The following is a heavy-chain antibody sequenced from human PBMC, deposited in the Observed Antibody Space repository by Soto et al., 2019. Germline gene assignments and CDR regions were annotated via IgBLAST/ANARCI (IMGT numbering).Heavy chain of an antibody. D-gene: IGHD3-10*01. J-gene: IGHJ4*02. CDR3: ARGSTDSYPGSRIFDF. CDR2: ITDTGGDA. Sequence: EVQLLESGGDLKQPGGSLRLSCVASGLTFGSRAMSWARQAPGEGLQWVSTITDTGGDAKYADSVRGRFVISRDNSKKTLYLQMTSLTAEDSAMYYCARGSTDSYPGSRIFDFWGRGTLVTVSS. V-gene: IGHV3-23*01. CDR1: GLTFGSRA.